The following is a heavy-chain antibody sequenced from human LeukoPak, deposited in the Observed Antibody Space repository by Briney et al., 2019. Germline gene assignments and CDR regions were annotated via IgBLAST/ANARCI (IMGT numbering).Heavy chain of an antibody. CDR3: ARDSRQLGAPTCDYYGMDV. J-gene: IGHJ6*02. V-gene: IGHV1-18*01. CDR2: INAYNGDT. CDR1: GYTFTGYC. Sequence: ASVKVSCKASGYTFTGYCINWVRQAPGQGLEWMGWINAYNGDTNYAQKFQGRVTMTTDTSTSTAYMEMMSLRSDDTSVYSRARDSRQLGAPTCDYYGMDVWGQGTTVTVSS. D-gene: IGHD6-13*01.